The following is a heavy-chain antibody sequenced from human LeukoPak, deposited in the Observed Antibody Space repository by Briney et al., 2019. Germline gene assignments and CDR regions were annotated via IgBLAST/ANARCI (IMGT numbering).Heavy chain of an antibody. J-gene: IGHJ4*02. V-gene: IGHV1-2*02. CDR3: ARVGSSSWYLLDY. CDR2: INPNSGGT. D-gene: IGHD6-13*01. Sequence: ASVKVSCKASGYTFTSYGISWVRQAPGQGLEWMGWINPNSGGTNYAQKFQGRVTMTRDTSISTAYMELSRLRSDDTAVYYCARVGSSSWYLLDYWGQGTLVTVSS. CDR1: GYTFTSYG.